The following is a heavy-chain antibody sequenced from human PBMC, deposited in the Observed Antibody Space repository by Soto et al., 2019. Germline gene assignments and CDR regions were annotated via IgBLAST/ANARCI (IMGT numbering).Heavy chain of an antibody. Sequence: GGSLRLSCAASGFTFSSCGMHWVRQAPGKGLEWVAVISYDGSNKYYADSVKGRFTISRDNSKNTLYLQMNSLRAEDTAVYYCAKDRIAVAGPLDYWGPGTLVTVSS. J-gene: IGHJ4*02. CDR1: GFTFSSCG. V-gene: IGHV3-30*18. CDR2: ISYDGSNK. D-gene: IGHD6-19*01. CDR3: AKDRIAVAGPLDY.